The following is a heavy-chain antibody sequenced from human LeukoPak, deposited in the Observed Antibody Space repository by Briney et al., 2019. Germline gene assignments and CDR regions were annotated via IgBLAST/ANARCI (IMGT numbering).Heavy chain of an antibody. Sequence: GASVKVSCKAAGYTFTGYYMFWVRRAPGQGLEWMGRISPNSGGTNYAQKFQGRVTMTRDTSISTAYMELSRLRSDDTAVYYCARGYCSGGSCYSVENWFDPWGQGTLVTVSS. J-gene: IGHJ5*02. CDR3: ARGYCSGGSCYSVENWFDP. CDR2: ISPNSGGT. D-gene: IGHD2-15*01. V-gene: IGHV1-2*06. CDR1: GYTFTGYY.